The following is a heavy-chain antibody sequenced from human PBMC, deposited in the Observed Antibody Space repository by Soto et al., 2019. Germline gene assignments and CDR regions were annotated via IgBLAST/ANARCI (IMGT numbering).Heavy chain of an antibody. J-gene: IGHJ4*02. Sequence: EVQLVESGGGLVKPGGSLRLSCAASGFTFNNAWMSWVRQAPGKGVEWVGRIKSKRDAETTDYAAPVKGRFTISRDDSINTLYLQMNSLKTEDTAVYYCTTGLGYCSGGSCDPLWGQGTLVTVSS. CDR3: TTGLGYCSGGSCDPL. D-gene: IGHD2-15*01. CDR2: IKSKRDAETT. CDR1: GFTFNNAW. V-gene: IGHV3-15*01.